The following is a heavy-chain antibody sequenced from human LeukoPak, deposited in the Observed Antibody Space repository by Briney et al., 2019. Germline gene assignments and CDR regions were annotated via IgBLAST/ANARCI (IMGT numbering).Heavy chain of an antibody. CDR3: ASNNQQWLDYYYCYMDV. D-gene: IGHD6-19*01. CDR1: GYTFTSYY. CDR2: INPSGGST. V-gene: IGHV1-46*01. Sequence: ASVKVSCKASGYTFTSYYMHWVRQAPGQGLEWTGIINPSGGSTSYAQKFQGRVTMTRDMSTSTVYMELSSLRSEDTAVYYCASNNQQWLDYYYCYMDVWGKGTTVTISS. J-gene: IGHJ6*03.